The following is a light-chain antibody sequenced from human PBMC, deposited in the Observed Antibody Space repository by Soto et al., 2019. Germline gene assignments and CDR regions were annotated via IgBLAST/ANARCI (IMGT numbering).Light chain of an antibody. CDR2: DVS. Sequence: QSVLTQPASVSGSPGQSITISCTGTSSDVGGYNFVSWYQQHPGEAPKLVMFDVSNRPSGISSRFSGSKSGHTASLTISGLQAEDEAVYYCSSYTSSTTVYVFVAGTKVTVL. CDR1: SSDVGGYNF. J-gene: IGLJ1*01. V-gene: IGLV2-14*03. CDR3: SSYTSSTTVYV.